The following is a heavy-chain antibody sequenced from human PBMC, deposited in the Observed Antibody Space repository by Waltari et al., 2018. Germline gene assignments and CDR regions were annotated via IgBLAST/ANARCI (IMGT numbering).Heavy chain of an antibody. CDR3: AREGSGSYYRDYYYYMDV. CDR1: GGTFSSYA. CDR2: IIPNFSAA. V-gene: IGHV1-69*13. Sequence: QVQLVQSGAEVKKPGSSVKVSCKASGGTFSSYAISWVRQAPGQGLEWMGGIIPNFSAANDDQKFQGRVTITADESTSTAYMELSSLRSEDTAVYYCAREGSGSYYRDYYYYMDVWGKGTTVTVSS. J-gene: IGHJ6*03. D-gene: IGHD3-10*01.